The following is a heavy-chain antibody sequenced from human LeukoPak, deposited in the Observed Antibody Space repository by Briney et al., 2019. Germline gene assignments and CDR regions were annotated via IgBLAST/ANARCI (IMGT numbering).Heavy chain of an antibody. CDR1: GFTFSSYG. D-gene: IGHD6-13*01. Sequence: PGRSLRLSCAASGFTFSSYGMHWVRQAPGKGLEWVAVISYDGSNKYYADSVKGRFTTSRDNSKNTLYLQMNSLRAEDTAVYYCARAYSSSSGKHAFDIWGQGTMVTVSS. CDR3: ARAYSSSSGKHAFDI. CDR2: ISYDGSNK. J-gene: IGHJ3*02. V-gene: IGHV3-30*03.